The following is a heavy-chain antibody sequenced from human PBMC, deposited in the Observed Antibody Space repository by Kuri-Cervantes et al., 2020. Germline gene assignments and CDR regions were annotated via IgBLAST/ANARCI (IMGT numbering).Heavy chain of an antibody. CDR2: IYHSGST. V-gene: IGHV4-30-2*01. CDR1: GGSISSGGYS. CDR3: ARTNDAFDI. Sequence: SCAVSGGSISSGGYSWSWIRQPPGKGLEWIGYIYHSGSTYYNPSLKSRVTISVDRSKNQFSLKLSSVTAADTAVYYCARTNDAFDIWGQGTMVTVSS. J-gene: IGHJ3*02.